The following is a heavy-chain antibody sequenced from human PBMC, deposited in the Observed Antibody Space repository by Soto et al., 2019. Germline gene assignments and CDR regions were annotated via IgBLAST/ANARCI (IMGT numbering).Heavy chain of an antibody. J-gene: IGHJ4*02. CDR1: GFSLTTDDVG. CDR2: VYWDDDK. Sequence: SGPTLVNPTQTLTLTCTFSGFSLTTDDVGVGWIRQFPGKALDWLAVVYWDDDKRYSPSLKSRLTITKDTSKNQVFLTMSNMDPVDTATYDCAHTIYRLSSFDDWGQGSLVTVSS. V-gene: IGHV2-5*02. CDR3: AHTIYRLSSFDD. D-gene: IGHD2-21*01.